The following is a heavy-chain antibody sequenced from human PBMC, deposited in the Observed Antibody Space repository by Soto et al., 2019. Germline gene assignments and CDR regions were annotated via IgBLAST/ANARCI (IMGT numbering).Heavy chain of an antibody. J-gene: IGHJ4*02. V-gene: IGHV3-23*01. CDR3: ANKGVAAARPFDY. CDR1: GFTFSSYA. CDR2: ISGSGGST. D-gene: IGHD6-6*01. Sequence: GRSLRLSCAASGFTFSSYAMSWVRQAPGKGLEWVSAISGSGGSTYYADSVKGRFTISRDNSKNTLYLQMNSLRAEDTAVYYCANKGVAAARPFDYWGQGTLVTVSS.